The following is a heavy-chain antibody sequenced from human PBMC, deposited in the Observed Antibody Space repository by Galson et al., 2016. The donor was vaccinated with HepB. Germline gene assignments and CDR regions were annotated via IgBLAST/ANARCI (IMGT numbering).Heavy chain of an antibody. Sequence: QSGAEVKKPGDSLKIACKGADYRFTNYWIGWVRQMPGKGLEWMGIIYPGDSDTRYSPSFQGQVTISADKSISTAYLQWSSLKASDTAMYYCARHGDIVVVSLDYWGQGTLVTVSS. CDR3: ARHGDIVVVSLDY. D-gene: IGHD2-2*01. CDR1: DYRFTNYW. CDR2: IYPGDSDT. J-gene: IGHJ4*02. V-gene: IGHV5-51*01.